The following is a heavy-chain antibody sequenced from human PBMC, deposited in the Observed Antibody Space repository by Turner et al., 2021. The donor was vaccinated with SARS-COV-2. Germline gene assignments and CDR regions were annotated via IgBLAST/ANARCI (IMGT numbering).Heavy chain of an antibody. CDR1: GYTLTELS. Sequence: QVQLVQSGAEWKKPGASVKVSCKVSGYTLTELSMHWVRQAPGKGLEWIGGFDPEDAETIYAQKFQGRVTMTEDTSTDTAYMELSSLRSEDTAVDYCSTGYAYCGGDCSIHYWGQGTLVTVSS. V-gene: IGHV1-24*01. D-gene: IGHD2-21*02. CDR3: STGYAYCGGDCSIHY. CDR2: FDPEDAET. J-gene: IGHJ4*02.